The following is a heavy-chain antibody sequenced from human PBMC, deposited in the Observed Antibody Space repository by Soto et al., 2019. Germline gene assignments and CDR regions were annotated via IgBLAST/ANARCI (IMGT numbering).Heavy chain of an antibody. CDR3: ARVSDY. J-gene: IGHJ4*02. Sequence: QVLLQQWGAGRLKPSETLSLTCAVHGGSFIDYSWGWIRQSPGTGLEWIGEINHSGSANYNPSLKSRVTISVDTSKNQFSLKLYSVTAADAAVYYCARVSDYWSQGTLVTVSS. V-gene: IGHV4-34*01. CDR1: GGSFIDYS. CDR2: INHSGSA.